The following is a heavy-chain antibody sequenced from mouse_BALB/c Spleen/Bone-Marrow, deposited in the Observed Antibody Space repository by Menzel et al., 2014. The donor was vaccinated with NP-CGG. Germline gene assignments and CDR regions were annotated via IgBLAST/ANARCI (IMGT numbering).Heavy chain of an antibody. J-gene: IGHJ2*01. D-gene: IGHD1-2*01. V-gene: IGHV5-6-4*01. Sequence: EVQGVESGGGLVKPGGSLKLSCAASGFTFSSYTMSWVRQTPEKRPEWVATITSGGSYTYYPDSVKGRFTISRDNAKNTLYLQMSSLKSEDTAMYYCTRDNGPFDYWGQGTTLTVSS. CDR2: ITSGGSYT. CDR1: GFTFSSYT. CDR3: TRDNGPFDY.